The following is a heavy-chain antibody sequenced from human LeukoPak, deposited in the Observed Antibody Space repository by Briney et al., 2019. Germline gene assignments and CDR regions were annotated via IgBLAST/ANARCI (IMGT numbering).Heavy chain of an antibody. CDR1: GFTFSSYA. V-gene: IGHV3-23*01. J-gene: IGHJ5*02. CDR3: ARDGWFGDDNWFDP. Sequence: AGGSLRLSCAASGFTFSSYAMSWVRQAPGKGLEWVSAISGSGGSTYYADSVKGRFTISRDNSKNSLYLQMNSLRAEDTAMYYCARDGWFGDDNWFDPWGQGTLVTVSS. D-gene: IGHD3-10*01. CDR2: ISGSGGST.